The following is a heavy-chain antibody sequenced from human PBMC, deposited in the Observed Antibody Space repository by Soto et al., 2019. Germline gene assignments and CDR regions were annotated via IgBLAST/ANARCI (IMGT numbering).Heavy chain of an antibody. Sequence: GGSLRLSCAASGFTFSSYAMHWVRQAPGKGLEWVAVISYDGSNKYYADSVKGRFTISRDNSKNTLYLQVNSLRAEDTAVYYCARGDYGEKYYYYGMDVWGQGTTVTVSS. V-gene: IGHV3-30-3*01. J-gene: IGHJ6*02. CDR3: ARGDYGEKYYYYGMDV. D-gene: IGHD4-17*01. CDR1: GFTFSSYA. CDR2: ISYDGSNK.